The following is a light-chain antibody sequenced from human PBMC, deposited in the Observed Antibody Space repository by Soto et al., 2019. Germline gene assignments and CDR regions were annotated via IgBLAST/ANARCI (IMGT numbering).Light chain of an antibody. V-gene: IGKV1-5*03. Sequence: DIQMTQPPSTLSASVGDRVTITCRASQSISSWLAWYQQKPGKAPKLLIYKASSLESGVPSRFSGSGSGTEFTLTISSLQPDDFATYYCQQYNSFQRTFGQGTKVDIK. CDR3: QQYNSFQRT. J-gene: IGKJ1*01. CDR1: QSISSW. CDR2: KAS.